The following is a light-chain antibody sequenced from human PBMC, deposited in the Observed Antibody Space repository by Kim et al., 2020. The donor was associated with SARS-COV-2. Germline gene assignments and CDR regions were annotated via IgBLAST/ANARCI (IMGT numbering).Light chain of an antibody. Sequence: ALGQTVRITCQGDSLRSYYASWYQQKPGQAPVLVIYGKNNRPSGIPDRFSGSSSGNTASLTITGAQAEDEADYYCNSRDSSGNHVIFGGGTQLTVL. V-gene: IGLV3-19*01. J-gene: IGLJ2*01. CDR1: SLRSYY. CDR2: GKN. CDR3: NSRDSSGNHVI.